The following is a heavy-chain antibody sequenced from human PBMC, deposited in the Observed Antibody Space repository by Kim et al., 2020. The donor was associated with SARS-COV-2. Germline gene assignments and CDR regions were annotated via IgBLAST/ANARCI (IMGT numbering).Heavy chain of an antibody. Sequence: GGSLRLSCAASGFTFDGYAMHWVRQAPGKGLEWVSPISGDGGSTYYADSVKGRFTISRDNSKNSLYLQMNSLRTEDTALYYCAKDTKRIMFTFGEVIAPNCLDPWGQGTPVTVSS. J-gene: IGHJ5*02. D-gene: IGHD3-16*02. CDR1: GFTFDGYA. CDR3: AKDTKRIMFTFGEVIAPNCLDP. V-gene: IGHV3-43*02. CDR2: ISGDGGST.